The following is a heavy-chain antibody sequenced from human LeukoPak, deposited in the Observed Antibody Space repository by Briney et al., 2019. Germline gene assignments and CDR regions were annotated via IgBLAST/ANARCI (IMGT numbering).Heavy chain of an antibody. CDR2: INHSGST. D-gene: IGHD3-3*01. V-gene: IGHV4-34*01. J-gene: IGHJ4*02. CDR3: ARKEWQTADFDY. Sequence: GSLRLSCAVSGFIFGDYWMSWVRQAPGKGLEWIGEINHSGSTNYNPSLKSRVTISLDTSKSQFSLKVRYVTAADTAVYYCARKEWQTADFDYWGQGTLVTVSS. CDR1: GFIFGDYW.